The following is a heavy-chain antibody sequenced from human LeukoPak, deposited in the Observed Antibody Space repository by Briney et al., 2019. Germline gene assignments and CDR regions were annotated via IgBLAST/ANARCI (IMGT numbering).Heavy chain of an antibody. D-gene: IGHD1-26*01. CDR3: ARSGSPRHVKGAFDY. CDR2: IYHSGST. V-gene: IGHV4-59*08. CDR1: GGSISSYY. Sequence: SETLSLTCTVSGGSISSYYWSWIRQPPGKGLEWIGSIYHSGSTYYNPSLKSRVTISVDTSKNQFSLKLSSVTAADTAVYYCARSGSPRHVKGAFDYWGQGTLVTVSS. J-gene: IGHJ4*02.